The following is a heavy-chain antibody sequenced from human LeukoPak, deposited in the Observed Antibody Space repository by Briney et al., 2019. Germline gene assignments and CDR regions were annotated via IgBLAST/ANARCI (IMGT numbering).Heavy chain of an antibody. Sequence: GGSLGLSCAAPGFLFHDYAIHCGRQAPGKGLEWVSLISGDGGITFYADSVKGRFTISRDNSKNSLYLQMNSLRSDDTALYYCARESESSGWYDYWGQGTLVTVSS. CDR2: ISGDGGIT. D-gene: IGHD6-19*01. V-gene: IGHV3-43*02. J-gene: IGHJ4*02. CDR3: ARESESSGWYDY. CDR1: GFLFHDYA.